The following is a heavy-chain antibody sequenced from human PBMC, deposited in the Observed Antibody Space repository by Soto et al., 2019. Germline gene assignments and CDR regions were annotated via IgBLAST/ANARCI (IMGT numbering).Heavy chain of an antibody. V-gene: IGHV4-59*08. J-gene: IGHJ6*03. CDR1: GGSISSYY. CDR3: ARQGYSYGFGYYYYYMDV. CDR2: IYYSGST. D-gene: IGHD5-18*01. Sequence: QVQLQESGPGLVKPSETLSLTCTVSGGSISSYYWSWIRQPPGKGLEWIGYIYYSGSTNYNPSLKSRVTRSVDTSKNQFSLKLSSVTAADTAVYYCARQGYSYGFGYYYYYMDVWGKGTTVTVSS.